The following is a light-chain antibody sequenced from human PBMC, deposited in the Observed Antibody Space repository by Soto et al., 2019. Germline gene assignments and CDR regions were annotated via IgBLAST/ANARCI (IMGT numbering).Light chain of an antibody. J-gene: IGKJ5*01. CDR3: QQYDSSPIT. CDR1: QSVSSSY. CDR2: GAS. Sequence: EIVLTQSPGTLSLSPGERATLSCRASQSVSSSYLAWYQQKPGQAPRLLIYGASSRATGIPDRFSGSWSGTDFTLTISRLEPEDFAVYYCQQYDSSPITFGQGTRLEIK. V-gene: IGKV3-20*01.